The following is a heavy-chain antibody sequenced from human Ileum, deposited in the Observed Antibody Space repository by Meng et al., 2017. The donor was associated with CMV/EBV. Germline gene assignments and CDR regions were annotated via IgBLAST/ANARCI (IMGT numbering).Heavy chain of an antibody. V-gene: IGHV3-30*02. CDR3: AKDVGAGTTLYFDY. Sequence: LSLTCAASGFTFSSYGMHWVRQAPGKGLEWVAFIRYDGSNKYYADSVKGRFTISRDNSKNTLYLQMNSLRAEDTAVYYCAKDVGAGTTLYFDYWGQGTLVTVSS. CDR1: GFTFSSYG. D-gene: IGHD1-1*01. CDR2: IRYDGSNK. J-gene: IGHJ4*02.